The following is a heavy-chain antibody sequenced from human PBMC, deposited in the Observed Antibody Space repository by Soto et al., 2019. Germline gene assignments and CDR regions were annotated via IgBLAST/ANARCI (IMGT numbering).Heavy chain of an antibody. D-gene: IGHD1-26*01. CDR2: IGTAGDT. CDR3: ARVAPGSYAFDY. J-gene: IGHJ4*02. V-gene: IGHV3-13*01. Sequence: WVSLRLSCAASGFTFSSYDMHWVRQATGKGLEWVSAIGTAGDTYYPGSVKGRFTISRENAKNSLYLQMNSLRAGDTAVYYCARVAPGSYAFDYWGQGTLVTVS. CDR1: GFTFSSYD.